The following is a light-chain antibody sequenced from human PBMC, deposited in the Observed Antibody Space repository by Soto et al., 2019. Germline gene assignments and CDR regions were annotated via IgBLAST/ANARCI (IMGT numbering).Light chain of an antibody. CDR2: KAS. J-gene: IGKJ1*01. CDR3: QQYNTYSQGT. Sequence: DIQMTQSPSTLSASVGDRVTITCRASQNINTWLAWYQQKPGKAPKLLIYKASSLESGVPSRFSGSGSGTEFNLTISSLQPDDFATYYCQQYNTYSQGTFGQGTKVEIK. V-gene: IGKV1-5*03. CDR1: QNINTW.